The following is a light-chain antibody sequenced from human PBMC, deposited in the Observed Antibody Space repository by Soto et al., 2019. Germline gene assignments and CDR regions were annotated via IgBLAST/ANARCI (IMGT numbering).Light chain of an antibody. J-gene: IGKJ2*01. V-gene: IGKV3-11*01. CDR1: QSGNSY. Sequence: EIVLTQSPATLTLSPGDRATLSCRASQSGNSYLAWYQQQPGPATRLLFYAASNRATGIPDRFSGSGSETDFTLTIGSLEPEDFAVYYCKQRSNWPYTVGQGTKMEIK. CDR2: AAS. CDR3: KQRSNWPYT.